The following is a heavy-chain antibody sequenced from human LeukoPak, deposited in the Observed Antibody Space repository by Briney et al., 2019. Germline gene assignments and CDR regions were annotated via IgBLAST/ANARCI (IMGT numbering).Heavy chain of an antibody. CDR3: ATSRDVSLWFGELY. CDR2: IKGDGSEK. J-gene: IGHJ4*02. D-gene: IGHD3-10*01. Sequence: RGSLRLSCAPSVFTFIGYLMSSVRQAPGGGREWVANIKGDGSEKYYVDSVKGRFTISRDNAKNSLYLQMNSLRAEDTAVYYCATSRDVSLWFGELYWGQGTLVTVSS. V-gene: IGHV3-7*01. CDR1: VFTFIGYL.